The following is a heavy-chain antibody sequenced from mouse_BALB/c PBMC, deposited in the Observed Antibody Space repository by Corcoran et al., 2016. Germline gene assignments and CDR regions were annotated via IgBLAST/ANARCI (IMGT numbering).Heavy chain of an antibody. CDR2: INTNTGEP. D-gene: IGHD2-10*02. Sequence: QIQLVQSGPELRKPGETVKISCKASGYTFTNYGMNWVKQAPGKGLKWMGWINTNTGEPTYAEEFKGRFAFSLETSASTAYLQINNLKNEDTATYFCARWYGNYRFDYWGQGTTLTVSS. V-gene: IGHV9-3*02. J-gene: IGHJ2*01. CDR1: GYTFTNYG. CDR3: ARWYGNYRFDY.